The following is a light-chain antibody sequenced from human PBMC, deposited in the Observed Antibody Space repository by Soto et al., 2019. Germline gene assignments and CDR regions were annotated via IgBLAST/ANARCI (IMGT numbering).Light chain of an antibody. CDR3: SSYTSSSTL. J-gene: IGLJ2*01. V-gene: IGLV2-14*01. CDR2: EVS. CDR1: SNDIGAYNF. Sequence: QSALTQPASVSGSPGQSITISCDGSSNDIGAYNFVSWYQHFPGKAPKLVIYEVSSRPSGVSYRFSGSKSGNTASLTISGLQAEDEADYYCSSYTSSSTLFGGGTKLTVL.